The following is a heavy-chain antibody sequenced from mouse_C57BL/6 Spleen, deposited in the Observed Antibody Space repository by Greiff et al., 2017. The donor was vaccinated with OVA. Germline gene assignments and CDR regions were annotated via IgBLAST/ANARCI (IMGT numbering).Heavy chain of an antibody. CDR2: INPNNGGT. CDR1: GYTFTDYY. CDR3: ARGDTAH. Sequence: VQLQQSGPELVKPGASVKISCKASGYTFTDYYMNWVKQSHGKSLEWIGDINPNNGGTSYNQKFKGKATLTVDKSSSTAYMELRSLTSEDSAVYYCARGDTAHWGQGTLVTVSA. V-gene: IGHV1-26*01. J-gene: IGHJ3*01. D-gene: IGHD3-2*01.